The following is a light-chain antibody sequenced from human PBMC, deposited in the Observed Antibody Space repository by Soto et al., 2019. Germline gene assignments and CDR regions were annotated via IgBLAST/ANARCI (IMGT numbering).Light chain of an antibody. Sequence: EIGLTQSPATLSLYQGERATLSSMASQSVNNYLAWYQQKRGQAPRLLIYDASNRATGIPARFSGSGSGTDFTLTICSLEPEDFAVYYCQQRRNLPLTFGGGTMVDIK. J-gene: IGKJ4*01. CDR3: QQRRNLPLT. V-gene: IGKV3-11*01. CDR1: QSVNNY. CDR2: DAS.